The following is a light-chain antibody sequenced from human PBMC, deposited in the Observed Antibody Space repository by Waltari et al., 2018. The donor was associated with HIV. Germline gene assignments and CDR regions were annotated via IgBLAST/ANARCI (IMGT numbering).Light chain of an antibody. V-gene: IGKV3-15*01. J-gene: IGKJ2*01. CDR2: GES. Sequence: EIVMTQSPATLSVSPGERATLSCRASQSIGSNLDWDQQRARQAPRLLIYGESTRATGIPDRVSGSGSGTEFTLTISSLQSEDSATYYCQQYNNWSSDTFGQGTKLEIK. CDR1: QSIGSN. CDR3: QQYNNWSSDT.